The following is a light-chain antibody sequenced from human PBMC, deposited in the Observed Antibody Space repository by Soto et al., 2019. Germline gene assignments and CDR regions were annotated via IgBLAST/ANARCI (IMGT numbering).Light chain of an antibody. V-gene: IGKV3-11*01. J-gene: IGKJ4*01. Sequence: ETVLTQSPARLSLSPGERATLSCRAGQSVSDYLAWYQQKPGQPPRLLFFDASNRVTGVPARFSAGGSGTDFTLIISNLEPEDFAVYYCQQRSNWLTFGGGTKVDIK. CDR3: QQRSNWLT. CDR1: QSVSDY. CDR2: DAS.